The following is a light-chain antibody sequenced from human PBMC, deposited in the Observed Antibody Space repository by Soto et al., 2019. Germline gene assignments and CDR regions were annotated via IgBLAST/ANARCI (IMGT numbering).Light chain of an antibody. Sequence: EIMLTQAPITLSLSPRERATLSCRASQSVSSSYLAWYQQKPGQAPRLLIYGASNRATGIPDRFSGSGSGTDFTLNISRLEPEDFAMYFCQQYARSPPTFGQGTKVDIK. V-gene: IGKV3-20*01. CDR2: GAS. J-gene: IGKJ1*01. CDR3: QQYARSPPT. CDR1: QSVSSSY.